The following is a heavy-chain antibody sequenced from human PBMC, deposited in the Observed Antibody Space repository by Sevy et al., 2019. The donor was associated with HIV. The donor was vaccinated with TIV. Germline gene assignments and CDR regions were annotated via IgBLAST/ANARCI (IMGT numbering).Heavy chain of an antibody. D-gene: IGHD3-10*01. CDR1: GFTFSSYG. Sequence: GGSRRLSCAASGFTFSSYGMHWVRQAPGKGLEWVAVISYDGSNKYYADSVKGRFTISRDNSKNTLYLQMNSLRAEDTAVYYCAKGRVLLWFGELVSDFDYWGQGTLVTVSS. J-gene: IGHJ4*02. CDR3: AKGRVLLWFGELVSDFDY. V-gene: IGHV3-30*18. CDR2: ISYDGSNK.